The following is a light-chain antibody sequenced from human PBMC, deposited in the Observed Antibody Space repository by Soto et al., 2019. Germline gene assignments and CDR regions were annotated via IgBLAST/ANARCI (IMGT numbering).Light chain of an antibody. CDR1: SSDVGGYNY. V-gene: IGLV2-8*01. CDR2: EVT. CDR3: SSYAGSNNDV. Sequence: QSALTQPPSASGSPGRSVTISCTGTSSDVGGYNYVSWYQQHPGKAPKLIIYEVTKRPSGVPARFSGSKSGNTASLTVSGLQADDEADYYCSSYAGSNNDVFGTGTKVTVL. J-gene: IGLJ1*01.